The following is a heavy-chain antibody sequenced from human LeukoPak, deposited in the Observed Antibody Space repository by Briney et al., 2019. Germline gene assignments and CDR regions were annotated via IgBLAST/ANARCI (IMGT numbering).Heavy chain of an antibody. CDR2: ISWDGGST. D-gene: IGHD3-3*01. V-gene: IGHV3-43*01. J-gene: IGHJ6*02. Sequence: GGSLRLSCAASGSTFDDYTMHWVRQAPGKGLEWVSLISWDGGSTYYADSVKGRFTISRDNSKNSLYLQMNSLRTEDTALYYCAKDGGYYDFWSGYHTTQPSIGMDVWGQGTTVTVSS. CDR3: AKDGGYYDFWSGYHTTQPSIGMDV. CDR1: GSTFDDYT.